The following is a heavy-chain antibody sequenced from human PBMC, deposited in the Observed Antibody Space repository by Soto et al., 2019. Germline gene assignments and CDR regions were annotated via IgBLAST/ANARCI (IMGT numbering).Heavy chain of an antibody. J-gene: IGHJ6*02. D-gene: IGHD1-1*01. CDR2: IYHSGST. CDR1: GGSIRSRNW. CDR3: ARVHPDEGHYYYYGMDV. V-gene: IGHV4-4*02. Sequence: QVQLQESGPGLLKPSGTLSLTCAVSGGSIRSRNWWSWVRQPAGKGLEWIGEIYHSGSTNYNPSLKSRVTISVDKSKNQFSLKLSSVTAADTAVYYCARVHPDEGHYYYYGMDVWGQGTTVTVSS.